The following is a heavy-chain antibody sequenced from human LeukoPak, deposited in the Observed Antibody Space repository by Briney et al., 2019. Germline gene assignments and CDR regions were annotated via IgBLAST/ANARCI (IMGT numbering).Heavy chain of an antibody. CDR1: GGSISSGDYY. CDR3: ARDVWVSQRWFDP. J-gene: IGHJ5*02. V-gene: IGHV4-30-4*08. CDR2: IYYSGST. Sequence: SETLSLTCTVSGGSISSGDYYWSWIRQPPGKGLEWIGYIYYSGSTYYNPSLKSRVTISVDTSKNQFSLKLSSVTAADTAVYYCARDVWVSQRWFDPWGQGTLVTVSS. D-gene: IGHD6-13*01.